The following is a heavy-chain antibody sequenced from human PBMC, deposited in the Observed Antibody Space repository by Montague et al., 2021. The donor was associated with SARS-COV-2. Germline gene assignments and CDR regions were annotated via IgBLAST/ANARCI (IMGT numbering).Heavy chain of an antibody. Sequence: PGLVKPTQTLTLTCTFSGFSLSTSGMCVSWIRQPPGKALEWLALIDWDDDKYYSTSLKTRLTISKDTSKNRVVLTMTNMDPVDTATYYCARSHYDILTGYYTVFDYWAREPWSPSPQ. J-gene: IGHJ4*02. D-gene: IGHD3-9*01. V-gene: IGHV2-70*01. CDR1: GFSLSTSGMC. CDR2: IDWDDDK. CDR3: ARSHYDILTGYYTVFDY.